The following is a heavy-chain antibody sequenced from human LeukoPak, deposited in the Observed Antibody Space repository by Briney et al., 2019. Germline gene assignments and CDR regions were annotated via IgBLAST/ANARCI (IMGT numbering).Heavy chain of an antibody. D-gene: IGHD3-10*01. V-gene: IGHV4-39*07. CDR3: ARDSAPHGSGSYSYFDY. CDR2: IYHSGST. Sequence: SSETLSLTCTVSGDSISSSPYYWGWIRQSPGKGLEWIGSIYHSGSTYYNPSLKSRVTISVDTSKNQFSLKLSSVTAADTAVYYCARDSAPHGSGSYSYFDYWGQGTLVTVSS. CDR1: GDSISSSPYY. J-gene: IGHJ4*02.